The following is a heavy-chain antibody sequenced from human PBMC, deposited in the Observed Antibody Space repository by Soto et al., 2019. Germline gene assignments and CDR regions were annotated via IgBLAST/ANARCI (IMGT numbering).Heavy chain of an antibody. CDR1: GGSVSSGSYY. CDR2: IYYSGST. D-gene: IGHD3-22*01. V-gene: IGHV4-61*01. CDR3: ARGYYDSTGYYFKFDS. J-gene: IGHJ4*02. Sequence: TSETLSLTCIVSGGSVSSGSYYWSWIRQPPGKGLEWIGYIYYSGSTNYNPSLKSRVTISIDTSKNQFSLKLSSVAAADTAVYYCARGYYDSTGYYFKFDSWGQGTLVTVSS.